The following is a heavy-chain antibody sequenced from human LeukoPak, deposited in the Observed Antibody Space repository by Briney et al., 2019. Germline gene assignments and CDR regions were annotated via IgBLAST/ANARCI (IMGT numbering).Heavy chain of an antibody. Sequence: PGGSLRLSCAASGFTFSDYYMSWIRQAPGKGLEWVSYISSSGSTIYYADSVKGRFTISRDNAKNSLYLQMNSLRAEDTAIYYCARDTWEEWLRPTSFDYWGRGILVTVSS. CDR3: ARDTWEEWLRPTSFDY. D-gene: IGHD5-12*01. CDR2: ISSSGSTI. J-gene: IGHJ4*02. CDR1: GFTFSDYY. V-gene: IGHV3-11*04.